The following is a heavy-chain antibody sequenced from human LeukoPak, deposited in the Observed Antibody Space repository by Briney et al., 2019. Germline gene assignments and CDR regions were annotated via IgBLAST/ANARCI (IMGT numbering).Heavy chain of an antibody. CDR3: LKDLSPGGLDV. J-gene: IGHJ6*01. CDR2: IYWGSDRI. CDR1: GFSLKDRA. Sequence: PGGSLRLSCAASGFSLKDRAMHWVRQAPGKGLEWVSGIYWGSDRIDYADAVKGRFTISRDNAKNSLYLQMNSLRPEDTALYYCLKDLSPGGLDVWGPGTTVTASS. V-gene: IGHV3-9*01. D-gene: IGHD2-2*01.